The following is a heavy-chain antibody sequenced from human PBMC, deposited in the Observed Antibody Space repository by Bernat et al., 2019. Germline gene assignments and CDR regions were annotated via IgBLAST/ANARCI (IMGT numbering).Heavy chain of an antibody. CDR1: GFTFSSYG. CDR3: AKDQGSNDAFDI. D-gene: IGHD4-11*01. Sequence: QVQLVESGGGVVQPGRSLRLSCAASGFTFSSYGMHWVRQAPGKGLEWVAVISYDGSNKYYADSVKGRFTISRDNSKNTLYLQMNSLRAEDTAVYYCAKDQGSNDAFDIWGQGTMVTVSS. V-gene: IGHV3-30*18. CDR2: ISYDGSNK. J-gene: IGHJ3*02.